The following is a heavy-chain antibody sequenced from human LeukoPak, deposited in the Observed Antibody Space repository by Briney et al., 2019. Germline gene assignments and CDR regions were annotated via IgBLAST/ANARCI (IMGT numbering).Heavy chain of an antibody. CDR3: VSSSYSSGWYSMD. CDR2: IWCYGSNK. D-gene: IGHD6-19*01. Sequence: PGGSLRLSCAAPGFTFSSYGMHWGRQAPGKGLGWVAVIWCYGSNKYYADSVKRRFTISRDNYKNRLYLQMNRLRAEDMAVYYCVSSSYSSGWYSMDWGQGNLVTVSS. J-gene: IGHJ4*02. CDR1: GFTFSSYG. V-gene: IGHV3-33*01.